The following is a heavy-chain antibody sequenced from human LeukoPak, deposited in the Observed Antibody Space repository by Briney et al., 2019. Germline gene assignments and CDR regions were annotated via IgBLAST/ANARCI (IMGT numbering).Heavy chain of an antibody. Sequence: GGSLRLSCAACVFIFSSYPMHWARQATGKGLEYVSCILSKGGSTQYANPVKRKFTITRNNSKNTLHLQMGSLRADDMAVYYWARDRVGGWAFDIWGQGTMVTVSS. CDR1: VFIFSSYP. J-gene: IGHJ3*02. CDR3: ARDRVGGWAFDI. D-gene: IGHD3-16*01. CDR2: ILSKGGST. V-gene: IGHV3-64*01.